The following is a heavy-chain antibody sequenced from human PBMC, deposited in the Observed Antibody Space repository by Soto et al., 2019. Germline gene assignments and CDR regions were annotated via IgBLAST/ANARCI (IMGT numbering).Heavy chain of an antibody. V-gene: IGHV4-39*01. Sequence: PSETLSLTCTVSGGSISSSSYYWGWIRQPPGKGLEWIGSIYYSGSTYYNPSLKSRVTISVDTSKNQFSLKLSSVTAADTAVYYCAGQGSTTVTIFDYWGQGTLVTVSS. CDR2: IYYSGST. CDR3: AGQGSTTVTIFDY. CDR1: GGSISSSSYY. J-gene: IGHJ4*02. D-gene: IGHD4-17*01.